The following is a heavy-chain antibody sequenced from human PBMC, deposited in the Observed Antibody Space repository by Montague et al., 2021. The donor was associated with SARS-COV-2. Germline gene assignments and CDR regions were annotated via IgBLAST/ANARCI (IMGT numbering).Heavy chain of an antibody. CDR3: AKDRRAEGATIDY. CDR2: IWYDGSNK. D-gene: IGHD1-26*01. V-gene: IGHV3-33*06. CDR1: GFTFSSYG. Sequence: SLRLSCAASGFTFSSYGMHWVRQAPGKGLEWVAVIWYDGSNKYYADSVKGRFTISRDNSKSTLYLQMNSLRAEDTAVFYCAKDRRAEGATIDYWGQGTLVTVSS. J-gene: IGHJ4*02.